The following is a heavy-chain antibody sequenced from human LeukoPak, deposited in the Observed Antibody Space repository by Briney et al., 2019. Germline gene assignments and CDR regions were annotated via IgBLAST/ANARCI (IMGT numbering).Heavy chain of an antibody. CDR3: AGVAYWFNTGARLPDY. Sequence: PSETLSLTCTISGGSINSGGYYWTWIRQYRGKGLEWIGFIYHSGTTDSNPSLKSRLSISLDTSRNQFSLKLNSVTAADTAFYYCAGVAYWFNTGARLPDYWGQGTLVVVSS. CDR2: IYHSGTT. V-gene: IGHV4-31*03. D-gene: IGHD2-8*02. J-gene: IGHJ4*02. CDR1: GGSINSGGYY.